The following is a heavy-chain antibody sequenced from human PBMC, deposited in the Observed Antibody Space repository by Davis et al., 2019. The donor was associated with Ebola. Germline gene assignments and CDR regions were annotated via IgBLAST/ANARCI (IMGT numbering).Heavy chain of an antibody. J-gene: IGHJ2*01. CDR2: IYTRGST. Sequence: SETLSLTCSVSGDSISSGSYYYSWIRQPAGKGLEWIGHIYTRGSTNYNPSLKSRVTISVDTSKNQFSLKLTSVTAADTAVYYCARGRRPPNWHFDLWGRGTLVIVSS. CDR3: ARGRRPPNWHFDL. V-gene: IGHV4-61*09. CDR1: GDSISSGSYY.